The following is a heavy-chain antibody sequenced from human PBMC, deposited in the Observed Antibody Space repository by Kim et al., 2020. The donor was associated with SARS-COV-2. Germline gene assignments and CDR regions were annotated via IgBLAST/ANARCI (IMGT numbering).Heavy chain of an antibody. Sequence: SYNPSLKSRVTISVDSSKNQFSLRLNSVTAADTAVYYCARVATVWAFFDYWGQGSRVTVSS. J-gene: IGHJ4*02. CDR3: ARVATVWAFFDY. D-gene: IGHD3-16*01. V-gene: IGHV4-30-4*05.